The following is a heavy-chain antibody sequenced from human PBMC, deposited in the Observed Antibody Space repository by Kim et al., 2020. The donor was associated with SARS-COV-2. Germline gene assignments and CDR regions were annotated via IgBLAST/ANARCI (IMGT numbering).Heavy chain of an antibody. J-gene: IGHJ4*02. Sequence: SRVTISVDTSKNQFSLKLSSVTAADTAVYYCARDNPWKYYYDSSGTGFDYWGQGTLVTVSS. D-gene: IGHD3-22*01. CDR3: ARDNPWKYYYDSSGTGFDY. V-gene: IGHV4-30-2*04.